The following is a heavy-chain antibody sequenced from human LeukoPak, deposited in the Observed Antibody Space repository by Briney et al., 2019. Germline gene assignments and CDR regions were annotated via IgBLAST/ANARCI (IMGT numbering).Heavy chain of an antibody. V-gene: IGHV4-39*01. CDR1: GGSISSSSYY. D-gene: IGHD3-10*01. CDR2: IYYSGST. CDR3: ARVWFGELSAGFDY. Sequence: SETLSLTCTVSGGSISSSSYYWGWIRQPPGKGLEWIGSIYYSGSTYYNPSLKSRVTISVDTSKNQFSLKLSSVTAADTAVYYCARVWFGELSAGFDYWGQGTLVTVSS. J-gene: IGHJ4*02.